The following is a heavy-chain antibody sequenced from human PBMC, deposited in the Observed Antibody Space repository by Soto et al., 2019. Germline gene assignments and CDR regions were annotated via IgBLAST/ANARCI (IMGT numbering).Heavy chain of an antibody. Sequence: QVQLVESGGGVVQPGGSLRLSCAASGFTFSASGMHWVRQAPGKGLEWVAVILHDGKNKYYADSVKGRFTISSDNSKNTLYLQMNSLRLEDTAVYYCAKAGYCSGSSCYHYFDYWGQGTLVTVSS. CDR3: AKAGYCSGSSCYHYFDY. V-gene: IGHV3-30*18. J-gene: IGHJ4*02. CDR1: GFTFSASG. CDR2: ILHDGKNK. D-gene: IGHD2-15*01.